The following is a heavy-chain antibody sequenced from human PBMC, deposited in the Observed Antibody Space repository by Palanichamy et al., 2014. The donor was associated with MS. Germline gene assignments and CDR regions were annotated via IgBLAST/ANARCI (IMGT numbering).Heavy chain of an antibody. Sequence: DGRTTNYADSVKGRFTISRDNAKNTLHLQMNSLRAEDTAVYYCVRDHYGMDVWGQGTTVTV. V-gene: IGHV3-74*01. CDR2: DGRTT. J-gene: IGHJ6*02. CDR3: VRDHYGMDV.